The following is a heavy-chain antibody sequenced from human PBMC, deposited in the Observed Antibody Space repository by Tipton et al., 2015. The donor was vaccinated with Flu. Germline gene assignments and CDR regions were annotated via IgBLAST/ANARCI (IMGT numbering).Heavy chain of an antibody. V-gene: IGHV4-4*02. CDR1: GDSIKGYNW. D-gene: IGHD4-11*01. J-gene: IGHJ5*02. CDR3: ARRDYGNYVSDPKSWFDP. Sequence: LSCTVSGDSIKGYNWWSWVRQPPGKGLEWIGEIYHSGTTNYKSSLESRVTMSVDKSKNQFSLELRSVTAADMAVYYCARRDYGNYVSDPKSWFDPWGQGTLVAVSS. CDR2: IYHSGTT.